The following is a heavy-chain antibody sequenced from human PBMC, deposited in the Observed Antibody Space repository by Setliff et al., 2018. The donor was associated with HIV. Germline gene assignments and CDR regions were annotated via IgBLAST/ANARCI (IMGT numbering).Heavy chain of an antibody. CDR2: INWNSGSR. CDR3: AQGSDPQLVTLFAY. CDR1: GFIFDDYA. D-gene: IGHD6-6*01. J-gene: IGHJ4*02. V-gene: IGHV3-9*01. Sequence: PGGSLRLSCAVSGFIFDDYAMHWVRQAPGKGLEWVSGINWNSGSRAYADSVKGRFIISRDNAKNSLYLQMNSLRTDDTALYYCAQGSDPQLVTLFAYWGQGTQVTVSS.